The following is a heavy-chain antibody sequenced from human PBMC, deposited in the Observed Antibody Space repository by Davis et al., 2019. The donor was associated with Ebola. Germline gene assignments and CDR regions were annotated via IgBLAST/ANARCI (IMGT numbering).Heavy chain of an antibody. CDR2: ISWNSGSI. CDR1: GFTFADYA. J-gene: IGHJ6*02. Sequence: SCAASGFTFADYAMHWVRQAPGKGLEWVSGISWNSGSIGYADSVKGRFTISRDNAKNSLYLQMNSLRAEDTALYYCAKGSGLYYYYGMDVWGQGTTVTVSS. V-gene: IGHV3-9*01. CDR3: AKGSGLYYYYGMDV. D-gene: IGHD3-10*01.